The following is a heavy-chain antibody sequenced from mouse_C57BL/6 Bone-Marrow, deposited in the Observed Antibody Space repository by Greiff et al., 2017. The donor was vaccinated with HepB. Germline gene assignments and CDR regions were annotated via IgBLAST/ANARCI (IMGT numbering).Heavy chain of an antibody. V-gene: IGHV7-1*01. CDR2: SRNKANDYTT. CDR1: GFTFSDFY. CDR3: ARDYYGSRSFAY. J-gene: IGHJ3*01. Sequence: EVMLVESGGGLVQSGRSLRLSCATSGFTFSDFYMEWVRQAPGKGLEWIAASRNKANDYTTEYSASVKGRFIVSRDTSQSILYLQMNALRAEDTAIYYCARDYYGSRSFAYWGQGTLVTVSA. D-gene: IGHD1-1*01.